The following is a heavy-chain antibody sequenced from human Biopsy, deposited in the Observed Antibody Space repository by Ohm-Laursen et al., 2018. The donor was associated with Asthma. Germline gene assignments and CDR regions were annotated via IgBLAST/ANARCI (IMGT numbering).Heavy chain of an antibody. CDR3: ARIPRRSGSYFVDY. V-gene: IGHV4-31*03. J-gene: IGHJ6*02. D-gene: IGHD3-22*01. Sequence: SQTLSLTCTVSGDSITSGGCCWNWIRQHPGKGLEWIGYIHHSGTSYFNPSLKSRVSFSRDTSKKQFSLRLSSVTAADTAMYYCARIPRRSGSYFVDYWGQGTTVTVSS. CDR1: GDSITSGGCC. CDR2: IHHSGTS.